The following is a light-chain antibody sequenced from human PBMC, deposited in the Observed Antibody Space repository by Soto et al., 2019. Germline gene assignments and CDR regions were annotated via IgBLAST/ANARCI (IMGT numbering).Light chain of an antibody. CDR1: QSVSSN. V-gene: IGKV3-15*01. Sequence: EIVMTQSPVTLSVSPGERATLSCRASQSVSSNLAWYQQKPGQAPRLLIYGASTRATGIPARFSGSGSGTEFTLTISSLQSEDFAVYYCQHYNNWPPWTLGQGIKVEIK. J-gene: IGKJ1*01. CDR2: GAS. CDR3: QHYNNWPPWT.